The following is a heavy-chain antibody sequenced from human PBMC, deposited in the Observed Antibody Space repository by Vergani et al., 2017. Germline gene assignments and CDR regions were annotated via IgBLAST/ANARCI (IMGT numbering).Heavy chain of an antibody. J-gene: IGHJ4*02. CDR1: GFTFSSYE. CDR2: ISGSGGST. Sequence: EVQLVESGGGLVQPGGSLRLSCAASGFTFSSYEMNWVRQAPGKGLEWVSAISGSGGSTYYADSVKGRFTISRDNSKNTLYLQMNSLRAEDTAVYYCAKETAMYYDFWSGYYNWLGGYFDYWGQGTLVTVSS. CDR3: AKETAMYYDFWSGYYNWLGGYFDY. D-gene: IGHD3-3*01. V-gene: IGHV3-23*04.